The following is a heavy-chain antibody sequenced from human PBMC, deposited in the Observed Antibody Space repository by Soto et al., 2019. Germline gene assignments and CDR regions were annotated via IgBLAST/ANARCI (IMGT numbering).Heavy chain of an antibody. Sequence: AETLTLTCTASGFSIRSYYWNWIRQPPGKGLEWIGYIYYSGSTNYNPSLKSRVTISVDTSKNQFYLKMSSVTAADTVVYYCAGGRGYDSSGYYYAFDYWGQGTLVTVSS. CDR2: IYYSGST. D-gene: IGHD3-22*01. V-gene: IGHV4-59*01. CDR3: AGGRGYDSSGYYYAFDY. J-gene: IGHJ4*02. CDR1: GFSIRSYY.